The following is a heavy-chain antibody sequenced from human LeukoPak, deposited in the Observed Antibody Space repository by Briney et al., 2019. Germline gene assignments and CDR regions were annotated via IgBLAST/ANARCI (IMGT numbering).Heavy chain of an antibody. CDR3: AKDRGTMVRGIFDY. V-gene: IGHV3-30*02. J-gene: IGHJ4*02. CDR2: IRYDGSNK. D-gene: IGHD3-10*01. Sequence: PGGSLRLSCAASGFTFSSYSMNWVRQAPGKGLEWVAFIRYDGSNKYYADSVKGRFTISRDNSKNTLYLQMNSLRAEDTAVYYCAKDRGTMVRGIFDYWGQGTLVTVSS. CDR1: GFTFSSYS.